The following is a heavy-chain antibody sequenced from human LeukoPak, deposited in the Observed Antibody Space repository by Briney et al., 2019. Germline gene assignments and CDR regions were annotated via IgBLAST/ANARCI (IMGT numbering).Heavy chain of an antibody. CDR1: GGSFSGYY. D-gene: IGHD6-13*01. CDR2: INHSGST. Sequence: SETLSLTCAVYGGSFSGYYWSWIRQPPGKGLEWIGEINHSGSTNYNPSLKSRVTISVDTSKNQFSLKLSSVTAADTAVYYCARGLRAAAGTQTEKGNWFDPWGQGTLVTVSS. CDR3: ARGLRAAAGTQTEKGNWFDP. V-gene: IGHV4-34*01. J-gene: IGHJ5*02.